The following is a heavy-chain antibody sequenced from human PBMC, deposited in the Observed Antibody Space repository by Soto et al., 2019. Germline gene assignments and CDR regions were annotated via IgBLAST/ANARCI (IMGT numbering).Heavy chain of an antibody. D-gene: IGHD3-10*01. CDR3: ARHYYGSGYFDY. V-gene: IGHV4-59*08. J-gene: IGHJ4*02. Sequence: SETLSLTCSVSGDSISSHYWGWIRQPPGKGLEWIGYIYYTGTTNHNPSLKSRVTISVNTSKNQFSLKLSSVTAADTAVYYCARHYYGSGYFDYWGQGTLVTVS. CDR2: IYYTGTT. CDR1: GDSISSHY.